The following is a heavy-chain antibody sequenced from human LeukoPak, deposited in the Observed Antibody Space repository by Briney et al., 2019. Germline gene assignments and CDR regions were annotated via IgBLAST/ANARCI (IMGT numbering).Heavy chain of an antibody. D-gene: IGHD5-24*01. CDR1: GGSISPYY. V-gene: IGHV4-59*01. CDR3: TRDRRDGYNYVDY. J-gene: IGHJ4*02. CDR2: ISYSGST. Sequence: SETLSLTCTVSGGSISPYYWSWIRQPPGKGLEWIGYISYSGSTNYNPSLKSRVTISVDTSKNQFSLKLNSVTAADTAVYYCTRDRRDGYNYVDYWGQGTLVTVPS.